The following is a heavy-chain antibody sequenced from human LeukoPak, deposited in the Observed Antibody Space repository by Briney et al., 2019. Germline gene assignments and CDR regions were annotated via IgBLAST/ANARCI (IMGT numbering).Heavy chain of an antibody. CDR3: ARPVVRGVITEFDP. D-gene: IGHD3-10*01. Sequence: SETLSLTCTVYGGSISSSSYYWGWIRQPPGKGLEWIGSIYYSGSTYYNPSLKSRVTISVDTSKNQFSLKLSSVTAADTAVYYCARPVVRGVITEFDPWGQGTLVTVSS. CDR2: IYYSGST. J-gene: IGHJ5*02. V-gene: IGHV4-39*01. CDR1: GGSISSSSYY.